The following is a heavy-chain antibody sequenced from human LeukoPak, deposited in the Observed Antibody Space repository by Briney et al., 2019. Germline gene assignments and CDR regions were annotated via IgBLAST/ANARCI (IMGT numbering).Heavy chain of an antibody. Sequence: RASVKVSCKASGGTFSSYAISWVRQAPGQGLEWMGRIIPILGIANYAQKFQGRVTITADKSTSTAYMELSSLRSEDTAVYYCAGSIEAVAGDAFDIWGQGTMVTVSS. D-gene: IGHD6-19*01. J-gene: IGHJ3*02. CDR1: GGTFSSYA. CDR2: IIPILGIA. CDR3: AGSIEAVAGDAFDI. V-gene: IGHV1-69*04.